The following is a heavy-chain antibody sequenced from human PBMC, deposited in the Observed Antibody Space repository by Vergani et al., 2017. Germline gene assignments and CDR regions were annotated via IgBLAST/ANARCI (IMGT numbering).Heavy chain of an antibody. CDR3: ARGETRTDWFDP. D-gene: IGHD3/OR15-3a*01. Sequence: QVQLHESCPGLVTPSETLSLICSVSGVYMQSGSFYWAWIRQTAERGRGWMGRVYPSGTTNYNPSLNGRVTIFVDKSKNLLSLRLNSVTAADTAVYYCARGETRTDWFDPWGQGTLVTVSS. CDR1: GVYMQSGSFY. V-gene: IGHV4-61*02. J-gene: IGHJ5*02. CDR2: VYPSGTT.